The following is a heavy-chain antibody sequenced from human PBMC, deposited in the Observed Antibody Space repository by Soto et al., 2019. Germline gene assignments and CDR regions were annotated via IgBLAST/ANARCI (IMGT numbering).Heavy chain of an antibody. CDR2: ISYDGSNK. Sequence: PGGSLRLSCAASGFTFSSYAMHWVRQAPGKGLEWVAVISYDGSNKYYADSVKGRYTISRDNSKNTLYLQMNNLRDEDTFVFYWARDNNYYDSSGFPGYWGRGTLVTVSS. J-gene: IGHJ4*02. D-gene: IGHD3-22*01. CDR1: GFTFSSYA. V-gene: IGHV3-30-3*01. CDR3: ARDNNYYDSSGFPGY.